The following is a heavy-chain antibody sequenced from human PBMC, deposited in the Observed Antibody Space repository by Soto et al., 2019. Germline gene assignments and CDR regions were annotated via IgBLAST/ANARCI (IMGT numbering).Heavy chain of an antibody. J-gene: IGHJ3*02. CDR3: ARRDAQRYAFDM. CDR2: IWSDGSDK. D-gene: IGHD6-25*01. V-gene: IGHV3-33*01. Sequence: QVQLVESGGGVVQPGRSLRLSCAASGFTFSSYGMHWVRQAPGKGLEWVAVIWSDGSDKYYADSVKGRFTISRDNSMNPRYLQMNSRSAEATAVYYCARRDAQRYAFDMWGQGTVVAVSS. CDR1: GFTFSSYG.